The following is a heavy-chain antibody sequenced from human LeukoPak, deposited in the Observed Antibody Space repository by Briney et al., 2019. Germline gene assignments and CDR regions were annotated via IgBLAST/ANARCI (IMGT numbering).Heavy chain of an antibody. Sequence: GGSLRLSCAASGFTVSSNYMSWVRQAPGKGLEWVSVIYSGGSTYYADSVKGRFTISRDNSKNTLYLQMNSLRAEDTAVYYCAREDIVVVPAAAGLGYYYYYYMDVWGKGTTVTVSS. CDR3: AREDIVVVPAAAGLGYYYYYYMDV. CDR1: GFTVSSNY. V-gene: IGHV3-66*02. D-gene: IGHD2-2*01. J-gene: IGHJ6*03. CDR2: IYSGGST.